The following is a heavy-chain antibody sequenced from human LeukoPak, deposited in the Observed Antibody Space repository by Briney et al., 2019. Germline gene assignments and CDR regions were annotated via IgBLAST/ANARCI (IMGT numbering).Heavy chain of an antibody. Sequence: ASVKVSCKSSGYTFTGYYMHWVRKAPGQGLEWMGWINPNSGGTNYAQKFQGRVTMTRDTSISTAYMELSRLRSDDTAVYYCAREDTAMVTDYWGQGTLVTVSS. V-gene: IGHV1-2*02. CDR1: GYTFTGYY. D-gene: IGHD5-18*01. CDR3: AREDTAMVTDY. CDR2: INPNSGGT. J-gene: IGHJ4*02.